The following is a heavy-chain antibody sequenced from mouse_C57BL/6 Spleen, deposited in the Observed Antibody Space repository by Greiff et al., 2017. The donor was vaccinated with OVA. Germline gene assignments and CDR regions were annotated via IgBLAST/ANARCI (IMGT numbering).Heavy chain of an antibody. J-gene: IGHJ1*03. Sequence: EVKLMESGPGLVKPSQSLSLTCSVTGYSITSGYFWNWLRQFPGNQLEWMGFISYDGSNNYNPSLKNRISITRDTSKNQFFLKLNSVTTEDTATYDCARDRDDGYYWYFDVWGTGTTVTVSS. V-gene: IGHV3-6*01. CDR3: ARDRDDGYYWYFDV. CDR2: ISYDGSN. D-gene: IGHD2-3*01. CDR1: GYSITSGYF.